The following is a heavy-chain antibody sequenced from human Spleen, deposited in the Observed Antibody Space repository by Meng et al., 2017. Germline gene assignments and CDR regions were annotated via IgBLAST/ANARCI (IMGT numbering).Heavy chain of an antibody. CDR3: ARDADWVIFDH. Sequence: GESLKISCAASGFTFSSYAMSWVRQAPGKGLEWVSGISGSGRSTNYADSVKGRFTISRDNSKNTLSLQMNSLRAEDSAVYYCARDADWVIFDHWGQGALVTVSS. J-gene: IGHJ4*02. CDR1: GFTFSSYA. CDR2: ISGSGRST. D-gene: IGHD3-9*01. V-gene: IGHV3-23*01.